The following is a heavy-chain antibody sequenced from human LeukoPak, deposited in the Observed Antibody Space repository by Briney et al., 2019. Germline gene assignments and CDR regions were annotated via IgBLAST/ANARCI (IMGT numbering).Heavy chain of an antibody. Sequence: PGGSLRLSCAASGFTFGTYWMSWVRQAPGKGLEWVAVVSHDGSNRYYADSVKGRFTISRDNSVNTLDLQMNSLGGEDTAMYYCVRDISGEKSFDYWGQGTLVTVSS. CDR3: VRDISGEKSFDY. J-gene: IGHJ4*02. D-gene: IGHD3-10*01. V-gene: IGHV3-30*19. CDR2: VSHDGSNR. CDR1: GFTFGTYW.